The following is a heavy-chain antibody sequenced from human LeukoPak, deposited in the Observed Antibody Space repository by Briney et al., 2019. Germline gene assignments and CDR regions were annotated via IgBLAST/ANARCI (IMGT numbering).Heavy chain of an antibody. V-gene: IGHV3-9*01. J-gene: IGHJ4*02. CDR2: ISWNSGSI. CDR3: AKDISSGSYYYYFDY. D-gene: IGHD1-26*01. CDR1: GFTFDDYA. Sequence: PGGSLRLSCAASGFTFDDYAMHWVRQAPGKGLEWVSGISWNSGSIGYADSVKGRFTISRDNAKNSLYLRMNSLRAEDTALYYCAKDISSGSYYYYFDYWGQGTLVTVSS.